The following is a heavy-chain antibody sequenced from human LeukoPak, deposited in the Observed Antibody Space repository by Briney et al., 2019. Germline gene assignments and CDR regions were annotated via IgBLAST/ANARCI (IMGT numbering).Heavy chain of an antibody. CDR3: ARDGPGNYGDYRISYYYGMDV. CDR1: GYTFTGYY. V-gene: IGHV1-2*04. D-gene: IGHD4-17*01. J-gene: IGHJ6*02. Sequence: GASVNVSCTASGYTFTGYYMHWVRQAPGQGLEWMGWINPNSGGTNYAQKFQGWVTMTRDTSISTAYMELSRLRSDDTAVYYCARDGPGNYGDYRISYYYGMDVWGQGTTVTVSS. CDR2: INPNSGGT.